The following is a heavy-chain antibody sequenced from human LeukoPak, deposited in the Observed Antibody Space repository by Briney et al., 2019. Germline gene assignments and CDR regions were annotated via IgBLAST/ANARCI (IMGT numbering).Heavy chain of an antibody. V-gene: IGHV3-53*01. CDR1: GFTVSSNS. J-gene: IGHJ4*02. CDR2: IYSDNT. Sequence: GGSLRLSCTVSGFTVSSNSMSWVRQAPGKGLEWVSFIYSDNTHYSDSVKGRFTISRDNAKNSLYLQMNSLRAEDTAVYYCARPTSGNKGGYNWRFDYWDQGTLVTVSS. CDR3: ARPTSGNKGGYNWRFDY. D-gene: IGHD5-24*01.